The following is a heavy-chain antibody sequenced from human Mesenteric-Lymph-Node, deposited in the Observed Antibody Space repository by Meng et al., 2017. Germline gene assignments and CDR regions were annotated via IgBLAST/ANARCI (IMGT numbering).Heavy chain of an antibody. CDR2: ISGSGGST. V-gene: IGHV3-23*01. Sequence: GGSLRLSCAVSGFTFSTFAMTWVRQAPGKGLEWVSSISGSGGSTDYADSVKGRFTISRDNSKNTLYLQMNSLRAEDTAVYYCAKSYVWGSYRYYFDYWGQGTLVTVSS. CDR3: AKSYVWGSYRYYFDY. J-gene: IGHJ4*02. D-gene: IGHD3-16*02. CDR1: GFTFSTFA.